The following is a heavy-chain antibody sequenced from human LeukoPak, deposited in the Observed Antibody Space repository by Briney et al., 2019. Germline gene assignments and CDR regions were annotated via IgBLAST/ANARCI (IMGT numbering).Heavy chain of an antibody. J-gene: IGHJ3*02. Sequence: GGSLRLSCAASGFTFSDNYMSWIRQAPGKGLEWVSYISSGSTYTNYADSVKGRFTISRDNAKKSLFLQMNSLRVEDTAVYYCARDMRGDGFDIWGQGTMVTVSS. CDR3: ARDMRGDGFDI. D-gene: IGHD2-2*01. CDR2: ISSGSTYT. V-gene: IGHV3-11*06. CDR1: GFTFSDNY.